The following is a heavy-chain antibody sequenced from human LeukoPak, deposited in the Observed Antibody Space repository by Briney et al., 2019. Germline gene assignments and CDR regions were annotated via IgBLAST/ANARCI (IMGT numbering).Heavy chain of an antibody. J-gene: IGHJ4*02. CDR3: AKDSRSSSSNPDN. Sequence: GGSLRLSCAASGFTFSDYAMCWVRQAPGKGLEWVAAITGTGDSAYYADSVEGRFSISRDSSKNTVYLQMNGLRAEDSAMYSCAKDSRSSSSNPDNWGQGTLVTVSS. D-gene: IGHD6-6*01. CDR2: ITGTGDSA. CDR1: GFTFSDYA. V-gene: IGHV3-23*01.